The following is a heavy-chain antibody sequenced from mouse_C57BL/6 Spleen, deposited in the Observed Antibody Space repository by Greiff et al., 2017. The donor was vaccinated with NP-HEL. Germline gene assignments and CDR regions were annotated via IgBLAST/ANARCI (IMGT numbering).Heavy chain of an antibody. Sequence: VQLKESGPELVKPGASVKIPCKASGYTFTDYNMDWVKQSHGKSLEWIGDINPNNGGTIYNQKFKGKATLTVDKSSSTAYMELRSLTSEDTAVYYCARSIITTVAYYFDYWGQGTTLTVSS. J-gene: IGHJ2*01. CDR3: ARSIITTVAYYFDY. D-gene: IGHD1-1*01. V-gene: IGHV1-18*01. CDR2: INPNNGGT. CDR1: GYTFTDYN.